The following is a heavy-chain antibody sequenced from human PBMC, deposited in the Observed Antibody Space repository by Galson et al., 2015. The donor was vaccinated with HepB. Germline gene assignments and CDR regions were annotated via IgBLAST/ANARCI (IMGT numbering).Heavy chain of an antibody. CDR1: GFTFRNFA. Sequence: SLRLSCAASGFTFRNFAMHWVRQAPGEGLEWVSVISYDGSNKYYADSVKGRLTISRDNSKNTLYLQMNSLRPEDTAVYYCAGGGGGSGSFDHPADAFDIWGQGTVVTVSS. CDR2: ISYDGSNK. J-gene: IGHJ3*02. V-gene: IGHV3-30*04. CDR3: AGGGGGSGSFDHPADAFDI. D-gene: IGHD3-10*01.